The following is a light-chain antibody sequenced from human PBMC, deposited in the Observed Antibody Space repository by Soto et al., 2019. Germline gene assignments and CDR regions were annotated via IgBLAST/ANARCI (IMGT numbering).Light chain of an antibody. J-gene: IGKJ2*01. CDR1: QSVSSY. V-gene: IGKV3-11*01. CDR2: DAS. Sequence: EIVLTQSPATLSLSPGERATLSCRASQSVSSYLAWYQHNPGQAPRLLIYDASNRAIGIPARFSGSGSGTDFTLSISSLEPEDFAVYYWQQRSNWSLYTFGQGTKLEIK. CDR3: QQRSNWSLYT.